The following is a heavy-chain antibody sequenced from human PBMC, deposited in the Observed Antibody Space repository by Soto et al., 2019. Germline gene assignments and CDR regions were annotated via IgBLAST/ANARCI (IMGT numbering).Heavy chain of an antibody. D-gene: IGHD3-10*01. CDR2: ITYDGSNK. CDR1: GFTFSSYG. V-gene: IGHV3-30*03. Sequence: QVQLVESGGGVVQPGRSLRLSCAASGFTFSSYGMHWVRQAPGKGLEWVSVITYDGSNKYYADSVKGRFTISRDNSKNTQDLLINSLRAEDRAEYYFSATPRGFGEFFVDYWGQGTLVTVSS. J-gene: IGHJ4*02. CDR3: SATPRGFGEFFVDY.